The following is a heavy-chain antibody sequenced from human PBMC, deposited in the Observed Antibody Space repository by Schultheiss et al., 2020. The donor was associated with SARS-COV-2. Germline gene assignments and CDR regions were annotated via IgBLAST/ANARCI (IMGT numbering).Heavy chain of an antibody. Sequence: SGPTLVNPTQTLTLTCTFSGFSLSTSGVGVGWIRQPPGKALEWLALIYWDDDKRYSPSLKNRLTITKDTSKNQVVLTLTNVDPMDAATYYCAHSRLPSTMRGVYYYYYMDVWGKGTPVTVSS. D-gene: IGHD2-2*01. CDR2: IYWDDDK. CDR3: AHSRLPSTMRGVYYYYYMDV. V-gene: IGHV2-5*02. CDR1: GFSLSTSGVG. J-gene: IGHJ6*03.